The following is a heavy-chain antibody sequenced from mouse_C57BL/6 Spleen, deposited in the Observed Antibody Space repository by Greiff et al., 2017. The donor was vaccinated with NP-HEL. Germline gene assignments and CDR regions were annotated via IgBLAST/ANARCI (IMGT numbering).Heavy chain of an antibody. CDR1: GYTFTDYE. V-gene: IGHV1-15*01. J-gene: IGHJ2*01. CDR3: TRKGYYDY. Sequence: VQLQQSGAELVRPGASVTLSCKASGYTFTDYEMHWVKQTPVHGLEWIGAIDPETGGTAYNQKFKGKAILTADKSSSTAYMGLRSLTSEDSAVYYCTRKGYYDYWGQGTTLTVSS. CDR2: IDPETGGT.